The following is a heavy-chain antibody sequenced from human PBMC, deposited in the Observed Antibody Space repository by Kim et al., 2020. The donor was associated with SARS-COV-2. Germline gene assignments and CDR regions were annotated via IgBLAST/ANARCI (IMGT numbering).Heavy chain of an antibody. D-gene: IGHD3-16*01. Sequence: GGSLRLSCAASGFNFSNFGMHWVRQAPGKGLEWVALISYDGSKKYYADSLKGRFTISRDRSKNTLYLQMNSLRPEDTAVYFCAKDKEFFIVTFGGESGGMDVWGQGTTVTVSS. CDR3: AKDKEFFIVTFGGESGGMDV. CDR2: ISYDGSKK. V-gene: IGHV3-30*18. J-gene: IGHJ6*02. CDR1: GFNFSNFG.